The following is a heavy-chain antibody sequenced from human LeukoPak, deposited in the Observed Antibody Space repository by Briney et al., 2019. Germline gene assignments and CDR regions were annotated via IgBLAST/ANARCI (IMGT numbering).Heavy chain of an antibody. V-gene: IGHV4-59*01. D-gene: IGHD3-22*01. CDR1: GDSISSYY. CDR3: ARHQIARYDSSGYIV. CDR2: IYYSGST. Sequence: SETLSLTCTVSGDSISSYYWSWIRQPPGKGLEWIGYIYYSGSTNYNPSLKSRVTISVGTSKNQFSLRLSSVTAADTAVYYCARHQIARYDSSGYIVWGQGTLVTVSS. J-gene: IGHJ4*02.